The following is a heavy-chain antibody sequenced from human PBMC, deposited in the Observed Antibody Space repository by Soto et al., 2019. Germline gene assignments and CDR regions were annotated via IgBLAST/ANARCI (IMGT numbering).Heavy chain of an antibody. CDR3: AKVIAATLPYFYYDLDV. D-gene: IGHD2-15*01. CDR1: GFTFSNYG. J-gene: IGHJ6*02. Sequence: QVQLVESGGGVVQPGRSLRLSCAASGFTFSNYGMHWVRQAPGKGLEWVTVISYDGSNKYYADSVKGRFTISRDNSKDTPYLQMSSLRPEDTAVSYCAKVIAATLPYFYYDLDVWGQGTMVTVSS. CDR2: ISYDGSNK. V-gene: IGHV3-30*18.